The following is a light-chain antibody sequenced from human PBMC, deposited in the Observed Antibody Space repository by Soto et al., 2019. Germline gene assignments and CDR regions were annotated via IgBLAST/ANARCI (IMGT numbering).Light chain of an antibody. CDR3: QQSFTAPWT. V-gene: IGKV1-39*01. J-gene: IGKJ1*01. CDR2: TTS. Sequence: DIQMTQSPSSLSASVGDRVTVTCRASQSISTFLNWYQQKPGKAPNLLIYTTSTLHGGVPSRFSGSGSGTDFTLTISSLQPEDFATYYCQQSFTAPWTFVQGTRVEIK. CDR1: QSISTF.